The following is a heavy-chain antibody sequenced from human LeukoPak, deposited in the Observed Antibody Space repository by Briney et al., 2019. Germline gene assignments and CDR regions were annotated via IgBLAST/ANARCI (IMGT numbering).Heavy chain of an antibody. Sequence: ASVKVSCKASGYTFTSYYIHWVRQAPGQGLEWMGIINPSGGSTSYAQKFQGRVTMTRDTSTSTVYMELSGLRSEDTAVYYCARGVNSDNPSDYWGQGTLVTVSS. CDR2: INPSGGST. CDR3: ARGVNSDNPSDY. CDR1: GYTFTSYY. V-gene: IGHV1-46*01. J-gene: IGHJ4*02. D-gene: IGHD1-26*01.